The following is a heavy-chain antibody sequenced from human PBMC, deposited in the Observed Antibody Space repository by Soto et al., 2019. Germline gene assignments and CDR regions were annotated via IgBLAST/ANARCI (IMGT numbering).Heavy chain of an antibody. D-gene: IGHD2-15*01. CDR2: IYDDGSA. V-gene: IGHV4-59*01. Sequence: QMHLQESGPGLVKPSETLSLTCTVSGGSISSSYWSWIRQPPGKGLEWLAYIYDDGSANYNPSLKSRATISLDMSKNQFSLKLTSVTAADTAVYYCARDKYCSGGSCRKNWFDPWGQGTLVTVPS. J-gene: IGHJ5*02. CDR1: GGSISSSY. CDR3: ARDKYCSGGSCRKNWFDP.